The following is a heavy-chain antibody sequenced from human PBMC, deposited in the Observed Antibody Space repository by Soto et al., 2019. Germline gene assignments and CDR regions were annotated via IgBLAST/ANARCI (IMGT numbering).Heavy chain of an antibody. CDR2: VNHSGYI. V-gene: IGHV4-34*01. J-gene: IGHJ4*02. Sequence: SETLSLTCTVSGGSISSYYWSWIRQPPRKGPEWIGEVNHSGYINYNPSLKSRLTMSVDTSKNQFSLRLNSVTAADTAVYYCGRVSQLLYGDPPGYGGQGTLVTVSS. D-gene: IGHD3-9*01. CDR1: GGSISSYY. CDR3: GRVSQLLYGDPPGY.